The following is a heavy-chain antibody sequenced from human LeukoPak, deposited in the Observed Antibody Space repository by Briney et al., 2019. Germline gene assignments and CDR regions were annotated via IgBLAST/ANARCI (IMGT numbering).Heavy chain of an antibody. V-gene: IGHV4-59*01. CDR1: GGSFSTSY. CDR3: ARGERGYSYSKGGYYYGMDV. J-gene: IGHJ6*02. Sequence: PSETLSLTCTVSGGSFSTSYWSWIRQFPGKGLEWIGYIYYSGSTYYNPSLQSRVTISVDTSKNQFSLKLSSVTAADTAVYYCARGERGYSYSKGGYYYGMDVWGQGTTVTVSS. D-gene: IGHD5-18*01. CDR2: IYYSGST.